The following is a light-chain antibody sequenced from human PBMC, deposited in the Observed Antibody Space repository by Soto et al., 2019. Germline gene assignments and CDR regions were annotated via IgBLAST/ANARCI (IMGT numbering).Light chain of an antibody. V-gene: IGKV3-20*01. Sequence: EVVLTQSPGTLSLSPGERATLSCRASRRISSAYLAWYQQKPGQAPRLLIYGASTSATDIPDRFTGSGSATDFTLIISRRETEDFAVYYCLQSGNSPLTFGQGTRLEIK. J-gene: IGKJ2*01. CDR3: LQSGNSPLT. CDR2: GAS. CDR1: RRISSAY.